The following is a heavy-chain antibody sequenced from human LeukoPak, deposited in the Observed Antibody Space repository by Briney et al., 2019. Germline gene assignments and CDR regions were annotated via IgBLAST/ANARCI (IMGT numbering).Heavy chain of an antibody. CDR2: ISSSGSTI. CDR3: ARAGGDGYNSAY. V-gene: IGHV3-48*04. CDR1: GFTFSSYS. Sequence: PGGSLRLSCAASGFTFSSYSMNWVRQAPGKGLEWVSYISSSGSTIYYADSVKGRFTISRDNAKNSLYLQMNSLRAEDTAVYYCARAGGDGYNSAYWGRGTLVTVSS. D-gene: IGHD5-24*01. J-gene: IGHJ4*02.